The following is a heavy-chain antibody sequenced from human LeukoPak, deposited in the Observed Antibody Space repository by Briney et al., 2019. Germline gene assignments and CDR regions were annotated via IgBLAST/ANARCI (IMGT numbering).Heavy chain of an antibody. D-gene: IGHD3-22*01. V-gene: IGHV3-73*01. CDR1: GFSFSDAW. CDR3: AEPYDGSGHGFDY. J-gene: IGHJ4*02. CDR2: IRSKANNYAT. Sequence: GGSLRLSCAPSGFSFSDAWMSWVRQASGRGLEWVGRIRSKANNYATAYAASVKGRFTISRDDLKNTAYLQMNSLKTGDSAVYYCAEPYDGSGHGFDYWGQGTLVTVSS.